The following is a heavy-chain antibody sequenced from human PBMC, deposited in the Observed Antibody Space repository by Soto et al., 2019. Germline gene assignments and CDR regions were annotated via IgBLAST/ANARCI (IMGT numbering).Heavy chain of an antibody. Sequence: KGLEWFGRLNSKTDGGKTDYAAPVKGRFTISRDDSKNTLYLQMNSLKTEETAVYYCTTVVFFFQAEDGIRDTVPVLAFLLNRSSDL. CDR3: TTVVFFFQAEDGIRDTVPVLAFLLNRSSDL. D-gene: IGHD2-15*01. J-gene: IGHJ2*01. V-gene: IGHV3-15*07. CDR2: LNSKTDGGKT.